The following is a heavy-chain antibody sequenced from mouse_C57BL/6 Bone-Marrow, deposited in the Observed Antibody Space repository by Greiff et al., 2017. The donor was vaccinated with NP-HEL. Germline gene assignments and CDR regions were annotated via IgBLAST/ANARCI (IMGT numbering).Heavy chain of an antibody. CDR3: TRRTYRVDY. J-gene: IGHJ2*01. CDR1: GYTFTDYE. Sequence: VQLQQSGAELVRPGASVTLSCKASGYTFTDYEMHWVKQTPVHGLEWIGAIDPETGGTAYNQKFKGKAILTADKSSSTAYMELRSLTSEDSAVYYCTRRTYRVDYWGQGTTLTVSS. D-gene: IGHD5-1*01. CDR2: IDPETGGT. V-gene: IGHV1-15*01.